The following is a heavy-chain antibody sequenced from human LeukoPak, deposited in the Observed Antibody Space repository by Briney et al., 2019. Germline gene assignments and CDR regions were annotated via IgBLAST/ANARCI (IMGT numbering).Heavy chain of an antibody. CDR1: GGSISSSSYY. J-gene: IGHJ4*02. D-gene: IGHD6-19*01. V-gene: IGHV4-39*01. CDR3: ARHGGRGIAVAGI. Sequence: SETLSLTCTVSGGSISSSSYYWGWIRQPPGKGLEWIGSIYYSGSTYYNPSLKSRVTISVDTSKNQFSLKLSSVTAAGTAVYYCARHGGRGIAVAGIWGQGTLVTVSS. CDR2: IYYSGST.